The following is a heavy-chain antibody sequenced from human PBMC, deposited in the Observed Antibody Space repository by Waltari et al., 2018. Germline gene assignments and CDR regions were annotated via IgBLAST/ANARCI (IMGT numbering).Heavy chain of an antibody. CDR2: IRYDGSNK. J-gene: IGHJ4*02. D-gene: IGHD6-13*01. V-gene: IGHV3-30*02. CDR3: AKDRRGAAAG. Sequence: GLVWVAFIRYDGSNKYYADSVKGRFTISRDNSKNTLYLQMNSLRAEDTAVYYCAKDRRGAAAGWGQGTLVTVSS.